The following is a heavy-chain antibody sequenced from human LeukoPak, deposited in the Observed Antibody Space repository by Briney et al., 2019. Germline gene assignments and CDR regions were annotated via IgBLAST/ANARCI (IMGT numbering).Heavy chain of an antibody. J-gene: IGHJ5*02. CDR3: ARDPIVGAVGWFDP. D-gene: IGHD1-26*01. CDR2: ISSSGSTI. CDR1: GFTFSSYS. Sequence: GGSLRLSCAASGFTFSSYSMNWVRRAPGKGLEWASYISSSGSTIYYADSVKGRFTISRDNAKNSLYLQMNSLRDEDTAVYYCARDPIVGAVGWFDPWGQGTLVTVSS. V-gene: IGHV3-48*02.